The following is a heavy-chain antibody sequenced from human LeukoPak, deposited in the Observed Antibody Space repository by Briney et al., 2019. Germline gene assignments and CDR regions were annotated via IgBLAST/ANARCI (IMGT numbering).Heavy chain of an antibody. CDR1: GFTFSSCG. CDR2: IWYDGNNK. J-gene: IGHJ4*02. Sequence: GRSLRLSCAASGFTFSSCGMHWVRQAPGKGLEWVAIIWYDGNNKYYADSVKGRFTISRDNSKNTVYLQMDSLRAEDTAVYYCARDNIRGAYYLDYWGRGTRVTVSS. D-gene: IGHD2/OR15-2a*01. CDR3: ARDNIRGAYYLDY. V-gene: IGHV3-33*01.